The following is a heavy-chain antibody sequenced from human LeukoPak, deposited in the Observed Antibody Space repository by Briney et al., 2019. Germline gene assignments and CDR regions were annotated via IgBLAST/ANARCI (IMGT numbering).Heavy chain of an antibody. Sequence: GGSLRLSCAASGFTFSTTSMNWVRQAPGKGLEWVSTIDPTDTYIYYADSVKGRFTISRDNAKNSLYLQMNSLRAEDTAVYYCARGASRIDYWGQGTLVTVSS. J-gene: IGHJ4*02. CDR3: ARGASRIDY. CDR1: GFTFSTTS. CDR2: IDPTDTYI. V-gene: IGHV3-21*04.